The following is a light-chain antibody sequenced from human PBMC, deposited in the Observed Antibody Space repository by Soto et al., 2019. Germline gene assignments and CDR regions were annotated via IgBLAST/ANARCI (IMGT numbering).Light chain of an antibody. CDR2: DSS. Sequence: DIQMTQSPSSLSASVGDRVSLTCQASQDIYNCLAWYQQKPGKAPKLLIYDSSTLETGVPSRFSGGGSGTDFTFTISRLQPEDIATYYCQQYENLPTFGQGTRLQIK. V-gene: IGKV1-33*01. CDR1: QDIYNC. J-gene: IGKJ5*01. CDR3: QQYENLPT.